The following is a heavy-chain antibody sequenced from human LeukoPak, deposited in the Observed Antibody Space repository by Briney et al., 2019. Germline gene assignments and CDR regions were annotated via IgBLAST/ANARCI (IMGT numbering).Heavy chain of an antibody. D-gene: IGHD3-10*01. J-gene: IGHJ5*02. Sequence: GGSLRLSCAASGFTSSSYWMHWVRQVPGKGLVWVSRISGDGTARNYADSVKGRFTISRDDAKNTVDLQMNSLRGEDTAVYYCVRGRGSYGWFDPWGQGTLVAVSS. CDR1: GFTSSSYW. CDR3: VRGRGSYGWFDP. CDR2: ISGDGTAR. V-gene: IGHV3-74*01.